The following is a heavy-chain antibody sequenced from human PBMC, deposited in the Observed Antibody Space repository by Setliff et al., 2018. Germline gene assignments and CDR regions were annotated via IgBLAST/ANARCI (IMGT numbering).Heavy chain of an antibody. CDR1: GDSINNFY. D-gene: IGHD3-16*01. CDR2: IYHSGGT. CDR3: ARLPNYVWGSPVDY. Sequence: SETLSLTCTVSGDSINNFYWTWIRQPPGKGLEWIGYIYHSGGTSYNPSLKSRVTISVDTSKNQFSLTLSSVTAADTAVYYCARLPNYVWGSPVDYWGQGTLVTVSS. J-gene: IGHJ4*02. V-gene: IGHV4-59*08.